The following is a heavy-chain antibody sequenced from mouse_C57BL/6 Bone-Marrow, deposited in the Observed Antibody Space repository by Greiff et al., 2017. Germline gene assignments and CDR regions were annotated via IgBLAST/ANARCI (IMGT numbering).Heavy chain of an antibody. CDR3: TTGNWDGDFDY. V-gene: IGHV14-4*01. Sequence: VQLQQSGAELVRPGASVKLSCTASGFNIKADYMHWVKQRPEQGLEWIGWIDPENGDTEYASKFQGKATITADTSSNTAYLQLSSLTSEDTAVFYGTTGNWDGDFDYWGQGTTLTVSS. CDR2: IDPENGDT. J-gene: IGHJ2*01. D-gene: IGHD4-1*01. CDR1: GFNIKADY.